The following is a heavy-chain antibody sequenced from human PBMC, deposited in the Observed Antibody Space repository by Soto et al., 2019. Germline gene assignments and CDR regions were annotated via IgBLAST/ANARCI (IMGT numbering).Heavy chain of an antibody. CDR2: IYHSGTT. CDR3: ARFNSGSYYEVFDI. Sequence: QVQLQESGPGLVKPSGTLSLTCAVSGGSISSSNWWSWVRQPPGKGREWIGEIYHSGTTNYNPSLKSRVPISVAKSKNQFSLKLSSVTAADTAVYYCARFNSGSYYEVFDIWGQGTMVTVSS. D-gene: IGHD1-26*01. J-gene: IGHJ3*02. CDR1: GGSISSSNW. V-gene: IGHV4-4*02.